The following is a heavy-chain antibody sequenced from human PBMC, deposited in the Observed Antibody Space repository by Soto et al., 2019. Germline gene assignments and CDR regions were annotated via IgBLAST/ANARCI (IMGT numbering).Heavy chain of an antibody. Sequence: GGSLRLSCAASGFTFSSYSMNWVRQAPGKGLEWVSSISSSSSYIYYADSVKGRFTISRDNAKNSLYLQMNSLRAEDTAVYYCARDLGRTGRAIDIWGQGTMVTVSS. D-gene: IGHD7-27*01. J-gene: IGHJ3*02. CDR3: ARDLGRTGRAIDI. CDR2: ISSSSSYI. V-gene: IGHV3-21*01. CDR1: GFTFSSYS.